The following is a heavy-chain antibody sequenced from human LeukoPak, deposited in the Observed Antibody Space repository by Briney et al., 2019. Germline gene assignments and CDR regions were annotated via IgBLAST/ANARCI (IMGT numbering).Heavy chain of an antibody. CDR2: VYYSGST. J-gene: IGHJ2*01. V-gene: IGHV4-59*01. CDR1: GHSISSYS. Sequence: SETLSLTCTVSGHSISSYSWSWIRQPPGKGLEWIGYVYYSGSTNYNPSLKSRVTISADTSKNQFSLKVRSVTAADTAVYYCARDPPQPGITAAGYFGLWGRGTLVTVSS. CDR3: ARDPPQPGITAAGYFGL. D-gene: IGHD6-13*01.